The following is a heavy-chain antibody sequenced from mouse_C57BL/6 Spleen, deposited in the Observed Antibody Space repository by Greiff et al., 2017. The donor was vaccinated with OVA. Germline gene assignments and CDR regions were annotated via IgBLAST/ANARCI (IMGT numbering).Heavy chain of an antibody. CDR3: TNYYYGSSPFAY. J-gene: IGHJ3*01. CDR2: IYPGNSDT. CDR1: GYTFTSYW. Sequence: VQLQQSGTVLARPGASVKMSCKPSGYTFTSYWMHWVKQRPGQGLEWIGAIYPGNSDTSYNQKFKGKAKLTAVTSASTAYMELSSLTNEDSAVYYCTNYYYGSSPFAYWGQGTLVTVSA. V-gene: IGHV1-5*01. D-gene: IGHD1-1*01.